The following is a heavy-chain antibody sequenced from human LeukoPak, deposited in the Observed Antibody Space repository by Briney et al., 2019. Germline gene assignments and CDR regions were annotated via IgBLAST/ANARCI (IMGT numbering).Heavy chain of an antibody. CDR2: IIPIFGTA. CDR1: GGTFSSYA. J-gene: IGHJ4*02. V-gene: IGHV1-69*01. Sequence: VASVKVSCKASGGTFSSYAISWVRQAPGQGLEWVGGIIPIFGTANYAQKFQGRVTITADESTSTAYMELSSLRSEDTAVYYCARGGGYCSSTSCYTLDYWGQGTLVTVSS. D-gene: IGHD2-2*02. CDR3: ARGGGYCSSTSCYTLDY.